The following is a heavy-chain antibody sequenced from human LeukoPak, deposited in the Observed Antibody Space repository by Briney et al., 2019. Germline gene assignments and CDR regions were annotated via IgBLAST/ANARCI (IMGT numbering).Heavy chain of an antibody. CDR2: INPNSGGT. CDR1: GYTFTGYY. V-gene: IGHV1-2*04. CDR3: ARERRDILTGYSYFDY. Sequence: ASVKVSCKASGYTFTGYYMHWVRQAPGQGLEWMGWINPNSGGTNYAQKFQGWVTMTRDTSISTAYMELSRLRSDDTAVYYCARERRDILTGYSYFDYWGQGTLVTVSS. J-gene: IGHJ4*02. D-gene: IGHD3-9*01.